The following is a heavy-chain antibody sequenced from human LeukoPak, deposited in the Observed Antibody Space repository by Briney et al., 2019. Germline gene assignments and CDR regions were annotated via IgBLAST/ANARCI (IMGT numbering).Heavy chain of an antibody. Sequence: PGGSLRLSCAASGFTFDDYAMHWVRQAPGKGLEWVSGISWNSGSIGYADSVKGRFTISRDNAKNSLYLQMNSLRAEDTAVYYCARERGRSIVGAKNWFDPWGQGTLVTVSS. J-gene: IGHJ5*02. V-gene: IGHV3-9*01. CDR1: GFTFDDYA. CDR3: ARERGRSIVGAKNWFDP. CDR2: ISWNSGSI. D-gene: IGHD1-26*01.